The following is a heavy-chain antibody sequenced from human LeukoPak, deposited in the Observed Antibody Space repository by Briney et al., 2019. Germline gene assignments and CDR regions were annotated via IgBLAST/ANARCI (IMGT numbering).Heavy chain of an antibody. CDR1: GFTFSSYA. CDR3: AKSYNGYESKPDY. J-gene: IGHJ4*02. Sequence: GGSLRLSCAASGFTFSSYAMHWVRQAPGKGLEWVAVISYDGSNKYYADSVKGRFTISRDNSKNTLYLQMNSLRAEDTAVYYCAKSYNGYESKPDYWGQGTLVTVSS. CDR2: ISYDGSNK. V-gene: IGHV3-30-3*02. D-gene: IGHD5-12*01.